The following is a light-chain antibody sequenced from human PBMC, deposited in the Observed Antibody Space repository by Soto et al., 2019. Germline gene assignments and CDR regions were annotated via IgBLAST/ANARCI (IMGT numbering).Light chain of an antibody. Sequence: DLHMTQSPSTLSASVGDRVTITCRASQSIGVWLAWYQQKPGKAPNLLIYKTSSLETGVPSRFSGSGSGTEFTLTISSLQPDVFATYYCQHYNDYSWTFGPGTKVEIK. CDR1: QSIGVW. J-gene: IGKJ1*01. CDR3: QHYNDYSWT. V-gene: IGKV1-5*03. CDR2: KTS.